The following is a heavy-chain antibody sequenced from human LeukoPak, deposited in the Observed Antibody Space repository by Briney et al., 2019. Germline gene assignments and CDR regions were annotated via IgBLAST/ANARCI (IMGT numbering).Heavy chain of an antibody. Sequence: GGSLRLSCAASGFTFSSYAMSWVRQAPGKGLGWVSGISGSGDSTYYADSVKGRFTISRDNSKNTLYLQMNSLRAEDTAVYYCAKDRIVGATARLFDYWGQGTLVTVSS. D-gene: IGHD1-26*01. CDR1: GFTFSSYA. CDR3: AKDRIVGATARLFDY. V-gene: IGHV3-23*01. CDR2: ISGSGDST. J-gene: IGHJ4*02.